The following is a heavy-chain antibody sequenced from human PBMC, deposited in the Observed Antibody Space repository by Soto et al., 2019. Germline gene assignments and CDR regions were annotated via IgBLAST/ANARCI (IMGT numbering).Heavy chain of an antibody. Sequence: SETLSLTCAVDGGSFSGYYWSWIRQPPGKGLEWIGEINHSGSTNYNPSLKIRVTISVDTSKNQFSLKLSSVTAADTAVYYCSTAGATGDYFGSGSYKRGHNWLDPWGQGTLVTVSS. CDR2: INHSGST. CDR1: GGSFSGYY. CDR3: STAGATGDYFGSGSYKRGHNWLDP. V-gene: IGHV4-34*01. D-gene: IGHD3-10*01. J-gene: IGHJ5*02.